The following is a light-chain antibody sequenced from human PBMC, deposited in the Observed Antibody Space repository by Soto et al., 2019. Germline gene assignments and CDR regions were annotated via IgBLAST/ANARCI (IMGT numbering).Light chain of an antibody. V-gene: IGLV2-11*01. J-gene: IGLJ3*02. CDR1: SSDVGDYNY. CDR3: CSFAGSYTFGV. Sequence: QSVLTQPRSVSGSPGQSVTISYTGTSSDVGDYNYVSWYQQYPGKAPKLVIYDVSKRPSGVPDRFSGSKSGNTASLTISGLQAEDEADYYCCSFAGSYTFGVFGGGTKLTVL. CDR2: DVS.